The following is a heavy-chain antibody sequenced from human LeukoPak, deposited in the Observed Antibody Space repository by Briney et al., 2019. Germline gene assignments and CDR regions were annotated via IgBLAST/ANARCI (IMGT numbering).Heavy chain of an antibody. J-gene: IGHJ4*02. D-gene: IGHD3-10*01. CDR2: INHSGST. V-gene: IGHV4-34*01. Sequence: PSETLSLTCAVYGGSFSGYYWSWIRQPPGKGLEWIGEINHSGSTNYNPSLKSRVTISVDTSKNQFSLKLSSVTAADTAVYYCARRVMVRGARSLDYWGQGTLVTVSS. CDR1: GGSFSGYY. CDR3: ARRVMVRGARSLDY.